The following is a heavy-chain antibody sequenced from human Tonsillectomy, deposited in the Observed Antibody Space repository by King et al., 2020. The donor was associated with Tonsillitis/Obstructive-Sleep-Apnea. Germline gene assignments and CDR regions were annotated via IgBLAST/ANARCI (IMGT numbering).Heavy chain of an antibody. CDR3: ARGLPAIARNWFDP. Sequence: VQLQQSGPGLVKPSQTLSLTCAISGDSVSSNSAAWNWIRQSPSRGLEWLGRPYYRSKWYNVYAVSVKSRITINPNTSKNQFSLQLNSVTPEDTAVYYCARGLPAIARNWFDPWGQGTLVTVSS. J-gene: IGHJ5*02. V-gene: IGHV6-1*01. CDR1: GDSVSSNSAA. D-gene: IGHD6-13*01. CDR2: PYYRSKWYN.